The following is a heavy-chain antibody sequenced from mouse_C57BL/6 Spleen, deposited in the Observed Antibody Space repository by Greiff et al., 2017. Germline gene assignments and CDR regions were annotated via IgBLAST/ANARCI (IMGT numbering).Heavy chain of an antibody. V-gene: IGHV1-69*01. CDR2: IDPSDSYT. CDR3: ARWENYYGLDY. D-gene: IGHD1-1*01. J-gene: IGHJ2*01. Sequence: QVQLQQPGAELVMPGASVKLSCKASGYTFTSYWMHWVKQRPGQGLEWIGEIDPSDSYTNYNQKFKGKSTLTVDKSSSTAYMQLSSLTSEDSAVYYCARWENYYGLDYWGQGTTLTVSS. CDR1: GYTFTSYW.